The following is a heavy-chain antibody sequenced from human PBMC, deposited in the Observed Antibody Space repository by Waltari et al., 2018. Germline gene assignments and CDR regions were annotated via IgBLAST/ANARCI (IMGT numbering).Heavy chain of an antibody. CDR3: ARGIYDSSGYYFDY. D-gene: IGHD3-22*01. Sequence: EVQLVESGGGLVQPGGSLRLSCAASGFTFSSYWMSWVRQAPGKGLEWVANIKQDGSEKYYVDSVKGRFTISRDNAKNSLYLQMNSLRAEDTAVYYCARGIYDSSGYYFDYWGQGTLVTVSS. CDR2: IKQDGSEK. CDR1: GFTFSSYW. J-gene: IGHJ4*02. V-gene: IGHV3-7*01.